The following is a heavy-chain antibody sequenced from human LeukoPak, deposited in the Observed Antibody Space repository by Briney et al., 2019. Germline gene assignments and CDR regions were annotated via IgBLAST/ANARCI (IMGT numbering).Heavy chain of an antibody. Sequence: ASVKVSCKASGYTFTGYYMHWVRQAPGQGLEWMGWINPNSGGTNYAQKFQGRVTMTRDTSISTAYMELSRLRSDDTAVYYCAREGVAQWLAIDHFDYWGQGTLVTVSS. CDR2: INPNSGGT. CDR1: GYTFTGYY. J-gene: IGHJ4*02. CDR3: AREGVAQWLAIDHFDY. D-gene: IGHD6-19*01. V-gene: IGHV1-2*02.